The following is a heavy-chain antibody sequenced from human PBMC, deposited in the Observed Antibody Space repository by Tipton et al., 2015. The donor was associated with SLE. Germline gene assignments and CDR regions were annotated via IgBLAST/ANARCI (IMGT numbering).Heavy chain of an antibody. CDR3: ARAHLYCSSSSCHAPTFYYGMDV. J-gene: IGHJ6*02. Sequence: QVQLVQSGAEVKKPGASVRVSCKASGYTFTSYDINWVRQATGQGLEWLGWMNPNSGNTGYAQKLQGRITMTRDTSIGTAYMELSSLTSEDTAVYYCARAHLYCSSSSCHAPTFYYGMDVWGQGTTVTVSS. V-gene: IGHV1-8*01. D-gene: IGHD2-2*01. CDR1: GYTFTSYD. CDR2: MNPNSGNT.